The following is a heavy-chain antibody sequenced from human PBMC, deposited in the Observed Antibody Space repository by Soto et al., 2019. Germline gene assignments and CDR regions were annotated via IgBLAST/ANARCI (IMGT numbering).Heavy chain of an antibody. D-gene: IGHD3-3*01. J-gene: IGHJ5*02. V-gene: IGHV3-21*01. CDR3: ARYSRWSGYDH. CDR2: ISSSGSYI. CDR1: GFTFSSYS. Sequence: EVQLVESGGGLVKPGGSLRLSCAASGFTFSSYSRNWVRQAPGKGREWVSSISSSGSYIYYADSVKGRFPISRDNAKNSLYLQMNSLRAEDTAVYYCARYSRWSGYDHWGQGTLVTVSS.